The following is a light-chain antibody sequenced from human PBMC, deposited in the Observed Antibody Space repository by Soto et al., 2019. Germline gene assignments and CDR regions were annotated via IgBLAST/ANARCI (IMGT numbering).Light chain of an antibody. J-gene: IGLJ3*02. CDR3: SSHGGSNTLWV. CDR1: SSDVGAYNY. Sequence: QSALTQPPSASGSPGQSVTISCTGTSSDVGAYNYVSWYQQYPGKAPKLIIYEVNKRPSGVPDRFSGSKSGNTASLKVSGLQAEDEADYYCSSHGGSNTLWVIGGGTKLTVL. V-gene: IGLV2-8*01. CDR2: EVN.